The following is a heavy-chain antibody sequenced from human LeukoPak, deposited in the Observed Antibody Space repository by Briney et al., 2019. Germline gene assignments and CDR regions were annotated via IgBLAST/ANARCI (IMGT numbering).Heavy chain of an antibody. Sequence: SETLSLTCAVYGGSFSGYYWSRIRQPPGKGPEWIGEINHSGSTNYNPSLKSRVTISVDTSKNQFSLKLSSVTAADTAVYYCARERRIVSVNWFDPWGQGTLVTVSS. CDR1: GGSFSGYY. CDR3: ARERRIVSVNWFDP. D-gene: IGHD1-1*01. V-gene: IGHV4-34*01. J-gene: IGHJ5*02. CDR2: INHSGST.